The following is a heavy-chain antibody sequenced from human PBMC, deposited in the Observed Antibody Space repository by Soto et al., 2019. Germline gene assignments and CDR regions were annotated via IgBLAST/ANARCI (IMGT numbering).Heavy chain of an antibody. D-gene: IGHD2-15*01. CDR1: GFTFSSYG. CDR3: ARVPQEHCSGGSCYSLDY. V-gene: IGHV3-33*01. Sequence: PGGSLRLSCAASGFTFSSYGMHWVRQAPGKGLEWVAVIWYDGSNKYYADSVKGRFTISGDNSKDTLYLQMNSLRAEDTAVYYCARVPQEHCSGGSCYSLDYWGQGTLVTVSS. J-gene: IGHJ4*02. CDR2: IWYDGSNK.